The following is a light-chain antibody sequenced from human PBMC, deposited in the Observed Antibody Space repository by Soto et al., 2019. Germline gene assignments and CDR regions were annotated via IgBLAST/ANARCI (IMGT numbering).Light chain of an antibody. CDR3: QQYDTYPLT. V-gene: IGKV1-5*01. J-gene: IGKJ1*01. CDR1: QNIDSW. Sequence: DIQMAQSPSTLSASVGDRVTITCQASQNIDSWLAWYQHKPGKAAKVLIYDASSLETGVPSRFSGSGSGTEFSLTISSLRPDDFATYYCQQYDTYPLTFGQGTKVEIK. CDR2: DAS.